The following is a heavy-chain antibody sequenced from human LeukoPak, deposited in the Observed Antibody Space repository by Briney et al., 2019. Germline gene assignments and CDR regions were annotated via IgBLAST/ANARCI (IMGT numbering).Heavy chain of an antibody. CDR2: ISSSSSYI. CDR3: ARGEYCSSTSCYTLDY. V-gene: IGHV3-21*01. J-gene: IGHJ4*02. CDR1: GFTFSSYS. D-gene: IGHD2-2*02. Sequence: GGSLRVSCAASGFTFSSYSMNWVRQAPGKGLEWVSSISSSSSYIYYADSVKGRFTISRDNAKNSLYLQMNSLRAEDTAVYYCARGEYCSSTSCYTLDYWGQGTLVTVSS.